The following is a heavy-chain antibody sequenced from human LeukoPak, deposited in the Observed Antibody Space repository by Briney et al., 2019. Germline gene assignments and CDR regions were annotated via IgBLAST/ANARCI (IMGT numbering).Heavy chain of an antibody. D-gene: IGHD3-10*01. CDR2: ISAYNGNT. CDR1: GYTFTSYG. J-gene: IGHJ4*02. Sequence: GASVKVSCKASGYTFTSYGISWVRQAPGQGLEWMGWISAYNGNTNYAQKVQGRVTMTTDTSTSTAYMELSRLRSDDTAVYYCARDSRFGEYHFDYWGQGTLVTVSS. V-gene: IGHV1-18*01. CDR3: ARDSRFGEYHFDY.